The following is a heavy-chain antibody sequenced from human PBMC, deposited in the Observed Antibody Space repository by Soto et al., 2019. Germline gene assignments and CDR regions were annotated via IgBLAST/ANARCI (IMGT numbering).Heavy chain of an antibody. CDR3: ARRKRGITGTPLDY. Sequence: HVQLQQWVAGLLKPSETLSLTCAVYGGSFSVYYWSWIRQPPGKGLEWIGEINHSGSTNYNPSLKSRVTISVDTSKNQFSLKLSSVTAADTAVYYCARRKRGITGTPLDYWGQGTLVTVSS. D-gene: IGHD1-20*01. J-gene: IGHJ4*02. CDR2: INHSGST. V-gene: IGHV4-34*01. CDR1: GGSFSVYY.